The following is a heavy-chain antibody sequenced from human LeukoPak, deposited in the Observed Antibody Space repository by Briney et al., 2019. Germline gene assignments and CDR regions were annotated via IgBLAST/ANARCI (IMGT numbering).Heavy chain of an antibody. CDR1: GFTLSSNW. D-gene: IGHD5-24*01. CDR2: INGDGSRT. J-gene: IGHJ3*02. CDR3: AKDGERATITGDAAFDI. Sequence: GGSLRLSCAASGFTLSSNWMHWVRQAPGKGLVWVSRINGDGSRTNYADSVEGRFTISRDNAKNTVYLQMNSLRAEDTAVYYCAKDGERATITGDAAFDIWGQGTMVTVS. V-gene: IGHV3-74*01.